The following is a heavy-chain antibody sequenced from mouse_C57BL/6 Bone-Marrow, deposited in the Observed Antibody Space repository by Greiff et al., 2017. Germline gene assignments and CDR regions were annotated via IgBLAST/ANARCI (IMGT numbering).Heavy chain of an antibody. CDR2: IHPNSGST. CDR3: ARYDYDDWCAY. J-gene: IGHJ3*01. V-gene: IGHV1-64*01. Sequence: QVQLQQPGAELVKPGASVKLSCKASGYTFTSYWMHWVKQRPGQGLEWIGMIHPNSGSTNYNEKFKSKATLTVDKSSSTAYMQLSSLTSEDSAVYYCARYDYDDWCAYWGQGTLVTVSA. CDR1: GYTFTSYW. D-gene: IGHD2-4*01.